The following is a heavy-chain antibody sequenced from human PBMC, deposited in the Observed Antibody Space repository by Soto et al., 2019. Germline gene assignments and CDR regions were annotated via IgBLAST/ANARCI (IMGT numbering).Heavy chain of an antibody. J-gene: IGHJ5*02. Sequence: QLVESGGGLVQPGGALRLSCAASGFTFSSYWMHWVRQVPGKGLVWVSRINSDGSSTLYADSVKGRFTISRDNAKNTLYLQMNSLRAEDTAVYYCARILYGSGTNWFDPWGQGTLVTVSS. CDR1: GFTFSSYW. CDR2: INSDGSST. V-gene: IGHV3-74*01. CDR3: ARILYGSGTNWFDP. D-gene: IGHD3-10*01.